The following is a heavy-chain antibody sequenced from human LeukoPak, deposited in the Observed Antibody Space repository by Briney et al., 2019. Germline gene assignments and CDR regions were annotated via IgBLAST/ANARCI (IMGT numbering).Heavy chain of an antibody. V-gene: IGHV3-21*01. J-gene: IGHJ5*02. CDR1: GFAFSSYS. CDR3: ARDNWNDAPGAFDH. CDR2: ITRSSTST. D-gene: IGHD1-20*01. Sequence: GGSLRLSCAASGFAFSSYSMNWVRQAPGKGLEWVSSITRSSTSTYYTDSVRGRCTISRDNAKNSLYLQMNSLRAEDTAVYYCARDNWNDAPGAFDHWGQGTLVTVSS.